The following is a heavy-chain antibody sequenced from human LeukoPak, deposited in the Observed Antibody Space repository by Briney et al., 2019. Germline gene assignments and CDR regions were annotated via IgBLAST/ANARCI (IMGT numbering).Heavy chain of an antibody. CDR3: ARLMLFEYGDYGDAFDT. V-gene: IGHV5-51*01. CDR2: IYPGDYDT. D-gene: IGHD4-17*01. CDR1: GYDFSTYY. Sequence: GESLKISCKGSGYDFSTYYIGWVRQLPGKGLEWMGVIYPGDYDTTYSPSFEDEVTMSVDKSSSSAYLQWRSLKASDTAMYYCARLMLFEYGDYGDAFDTWGQGTMVTVSS. J-gene: IGHJ3*02.